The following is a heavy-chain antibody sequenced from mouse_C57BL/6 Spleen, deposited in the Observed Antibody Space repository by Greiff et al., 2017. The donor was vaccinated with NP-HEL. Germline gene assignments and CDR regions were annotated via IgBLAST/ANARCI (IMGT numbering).Heavy chain of an antibody. Sequence: EVKLVESGEGLVKPGGSLKLSRAASGFTFSSYAMSWVRQTPEKRLEWVAYISSGGDYIYYADTVKGRFTISRDNARNTLYLQMSSLKSEDTAMYYCTRETAYYFDYWGQGTTLTVSS. J-gene: IGHJ2*01. CDR1: GFTFSSYA. CDR3: TRETAYYFDY. D-gene: IGHD4-1*01. V-gene: IGHV5-9-1*02. CDR2: ISSGGDYI.